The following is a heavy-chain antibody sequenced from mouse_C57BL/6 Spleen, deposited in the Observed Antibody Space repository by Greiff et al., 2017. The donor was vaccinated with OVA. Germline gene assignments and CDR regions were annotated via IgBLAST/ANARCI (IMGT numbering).Heavy chain of an antibody. CDR3: AKGSSYPAWFAY. D-gene: IGHD1-1*01. CDR2: ISDGGSYT. CDR1: GFTFSSYA. V-gene: IGHV5-4*01. Sequence: EVQRVESGGGLVKPGGSLKLSCAASGFTFSSYAMSWVRQTPEKRLEWVATISDGGSYTYYPDNVTGRFTISRDNAKNNLYLQMSHLKSEDTAMYYCAKGSSYPAWFAYWGQGTLVTVSA. J-gene: IGHJ3*01.